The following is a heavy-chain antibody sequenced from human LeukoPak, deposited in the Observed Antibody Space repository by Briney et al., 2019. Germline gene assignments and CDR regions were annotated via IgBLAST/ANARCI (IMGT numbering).Heavy chain of an antibody. CDR3: ARPYYYDSRIDP. Sequence: PSETLSLTCTVSGGSISSGDYYWSWIRQPPGKGLEWIAYMYYSGSTYYNPSHKSRVTMSADTSKNQLSLKLSSVTAADTAVYYCARPYYYDSRIDPWGQGILVTVSS. CDR2: MYYSGST. D-gene: IGHD3-22*01. J-gene: IGHJ5*02. CDR1: GGSISSGDYY. V-gene: IGHV4-30-4*01.